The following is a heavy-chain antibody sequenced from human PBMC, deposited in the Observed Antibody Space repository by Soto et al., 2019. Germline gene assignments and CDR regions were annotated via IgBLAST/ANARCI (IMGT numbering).Heavy chain of an antibody. CDR1: GFTFSDYY. V-gene: IGHV3-11*03. CDR2: ISSSSSYT. Sequence: PGVSLRVSCAAAGFTFSDYYRSWIRQAPGKGLEWVSYISSSSSYTNYADSVKGRFTISRDNAKNSLYLQMNSLRAEDTAVYYCARSSVDYYDSSGYFLDYWGQGTLVTVSS. J-gene: IGHJ4*02. D-gene: IGHD3-22*01. CDR3: ARSSVDYYDSSGYFLDY.